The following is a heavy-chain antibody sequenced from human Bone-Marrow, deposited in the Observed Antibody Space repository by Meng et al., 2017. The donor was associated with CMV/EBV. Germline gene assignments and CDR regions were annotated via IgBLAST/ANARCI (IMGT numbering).Heavy chain of an antibody. V-gene: IGHV3-30*04. CDR3: ARDTDCSSTRCYNDYYYGMDV. CDR1: GFSFNDYT. Sequence: GGSLRPSCAASGFSFNDYTMHWVRQAPGKGLEWVAVISYDGSNKHFADSVKGRFTISRDDSKNTLYLQMNSLRAEDSAVYSCARDTDCSSTRCYNDYYYGMDVWGQGTTVTVSS. D-gene: IGHD2-2*02. CDR2: ISYDGSNK. J-gene: IGHJ6*02.